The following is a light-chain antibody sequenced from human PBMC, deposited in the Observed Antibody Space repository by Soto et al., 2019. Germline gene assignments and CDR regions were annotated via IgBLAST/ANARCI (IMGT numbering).Light chain of an antibody. CDR2: GAS. CDR1: QSISSK. Sequence: EIVMTQSPATLSVSPGERATLSCRASQSISSKVGWYQQKPGQAPRLLIYGASSRASGIPARFTGSGSGTEFTLTISSLQSEDFAVYHCQQYKKWPLTFGQGTKLEIK. V-gene: IGKV3-15*01. J-gene: IGKJ2*01. CDR3: QQYKKWPLT.